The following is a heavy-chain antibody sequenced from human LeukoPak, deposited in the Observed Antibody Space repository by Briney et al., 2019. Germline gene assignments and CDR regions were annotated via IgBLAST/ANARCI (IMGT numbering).Heavy chain of an antibody. CDR3: AKGGIGSSSGLDY. D-gene: IGHD5-18*01. CDR2: IGGSGGSP. CDR1: GFTFSTYV. V-gene: IGHV3-23*01. Sequence: GGSLRLSCAASGFTFSTYVMTWVRQAPGKGLEWVSSIGGSGGSPYHENSVKGRFSISRDNSKNTLYLQMNSLRDEDTAVYYCAKGGIGSSSGLDYWGQGTLVTVSS. J-gene: IGHJ4*02.